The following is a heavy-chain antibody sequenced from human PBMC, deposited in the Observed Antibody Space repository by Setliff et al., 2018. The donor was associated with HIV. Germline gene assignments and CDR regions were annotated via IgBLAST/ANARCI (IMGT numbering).Heavy chain of an antibody. V-gene: IGHV4-59*11. D-gene: IGHD2-21*02. Sequence: KPSETLSLTCTVSSGSISSHYWSWSRQPPGKGLEWIGSIYYSGSTNYNPALKSRVTISVDTSKKQFSLKLSSVTAAGTAVYYCAREEGIVVVTATDAFDIWGQGTMVTVSS. J-gene: IGHJ3*02. CDR1: SGSISSHY. CDR3: AREEGIVVVTATDAFDI. CDR2: IYYSGST.